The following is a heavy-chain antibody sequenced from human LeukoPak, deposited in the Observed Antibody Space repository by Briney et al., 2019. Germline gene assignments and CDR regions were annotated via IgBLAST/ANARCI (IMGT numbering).Heavy chain of an antibody. V-gene: IGHV3-21*01. J-gene: IGHJ4*02. CDR3: ARLHSSGWYGRNFDY. CDR1: GFTFSSYS. D-gene: IGHD6-19*01. CDR2: ISSSSYI. Sequence: GGSLRLSCAASGFTFSSYSMNWVRQAPGKGLEWVSSISSSSYIYYADSVKGRFTISRDNAKNSLYLQMNSLRAEDTAVYYCARLHSSGWYGRNFDYWGQGTLVTVSS.